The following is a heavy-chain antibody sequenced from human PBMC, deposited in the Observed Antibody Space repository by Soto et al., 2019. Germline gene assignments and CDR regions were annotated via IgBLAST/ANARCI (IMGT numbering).Heavy chain of an antibody. CDR2: ISSRSTYI. V-gene: IGHV3-21*01. J-gene: IGHJ4*02. CDR3: ARHHNYDSSGYAFES. Sequence: GGSLRLSCAASGFTFSSYSMNWVRQAPGKGPEWVSSISSRSTYIYIADSVKGRFTISRDNAKNSLYLQMNSLRAEDTAVYYCARHHNYDSSGYAFESWGQGTLVTVSS. CDR1: GFTFSSYS. D-gene: IGHD3-22*01.